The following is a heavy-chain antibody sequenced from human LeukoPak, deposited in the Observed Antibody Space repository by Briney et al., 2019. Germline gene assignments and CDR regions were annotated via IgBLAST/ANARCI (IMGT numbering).Heavy chain of an antibody. Sequence: GRSLRLSCAASGFTFSSYAMHWVRQAPGKGLEWVAVISYDGSNKYYADSVKGRFTISRDNSKNTLYLQMNSLRAEDTAVYYCARDLVNDYGDYSDNDYWGQGTLVTVSS. J-gene: IGHJ4*02. CDR3: ARDLVNDYGDYSDNDY. V-gene: IGHV3-30-3*01. D-gene: IGHD4-17*01. CDR2: ISYDGSNK. CDR1: GFTFSSYA.